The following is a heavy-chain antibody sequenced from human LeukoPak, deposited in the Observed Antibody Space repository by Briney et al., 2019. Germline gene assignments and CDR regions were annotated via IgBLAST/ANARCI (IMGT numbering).Heavy chain of an antibody. CDR3: ARDYRFDSGYDLLDAFDV. CDR2: IYYSGSS. Sequence: SETLSLTCTVSGGSISSGVSYWSWIRQHPGKGLEWIAYIYYSGSSSYNPSLKSRVTISVDTSKNQFSLKLSSVTAADTAVYYCARDYRFDSGYDLLDAFDVWGQGTMVTVSS. D-gene: IGHD5-12*01. J-gene: IGHJ3*01. V-gene: IGHV4-31*03. CDR1: GGSISSGVSY.